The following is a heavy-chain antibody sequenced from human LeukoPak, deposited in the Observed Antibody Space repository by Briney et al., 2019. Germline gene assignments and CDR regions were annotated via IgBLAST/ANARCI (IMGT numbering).Heavy chain of an antibody. CDR2: IYYSGST. Sequence: SETVSLTCTVSGGSISSYYWSWIRQPPGKGLEWIGYIYYSGSTNYSPSLKSRVTISVDTSKNQFSLKLSSVTAADTAVYYCARVGPWVNPDYYYYYMDVWGKGTTVTVSS. CDR1: GGSISSYY. D-gene: IGHD1-14*01. J-gene: IGHJ6*03. CDR3: ARVGPWVNPDYYYYYMDV. V-gene: IGHV4-59*01.